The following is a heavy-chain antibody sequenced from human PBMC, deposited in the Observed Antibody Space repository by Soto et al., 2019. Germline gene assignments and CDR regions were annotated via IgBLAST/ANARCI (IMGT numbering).Heavy chain of an antibody. CDR1: GYTFIDNY. V-gene: IGHV1-46*01. CDR3: ARGEWELWAFDY. J-gene: IGHJ4*02. Sequence: QVQLVQSGAEVKKPGASVKVSCKASGYTFIDNYMQWVRQAPGQGVEWMGVITSRGGSTTYAPKFQGRVTLTSDTSTSTVYMELGSLTSDDTAVYYCARGEWELWAFDYWGQGTLVTVSS. CDR2: ITSRGGST. D-gene: IGHD1-26*01.